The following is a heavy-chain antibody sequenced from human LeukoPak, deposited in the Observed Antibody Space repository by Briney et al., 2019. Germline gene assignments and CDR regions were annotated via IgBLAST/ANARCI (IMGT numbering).Heavy chain of an antibody. CDR1: GFTFSSYA. J-gene: IGHJ4*02. V-gene: IGHV3-23*01. CDR3: AKPAYYDILTGYGT. D-gene: IGHD3-9*01. CDR2: ISGSGGST. Sequence: GGSLRPSCAASGFTFSSYAMSWVRQAPGKGLEWVSAISGSGGSTYYADSVRGRFTISRDNSKNTLYLQMNSLRAEDTAVYYCAKPAYYDILTGYGTWGQGTLVTVSS.